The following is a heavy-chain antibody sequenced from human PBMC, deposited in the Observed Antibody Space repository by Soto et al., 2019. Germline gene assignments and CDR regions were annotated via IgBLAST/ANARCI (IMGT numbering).Heavy chain of an antibody. V-gene: IGHV2-70*01. J-gene: IGHJ4*02. Sequence: ASGPTLVNPTQTLTLTCTFSGFSLSTSGVCVSWIRQPPGKALEWLALIDWDDDKYYSTSLKTRLTISKDTSKNQVVLTMTNMDPVDTATYYCARIPLGYCSGGSRTESDYWGQGTLVTVSS. CDR3: ARIPLGYCSGGSRTESDY. CDR2: IDWDDDK. D-gene: IGHD2-15*01. CDR1: GFSLSTSGVC.